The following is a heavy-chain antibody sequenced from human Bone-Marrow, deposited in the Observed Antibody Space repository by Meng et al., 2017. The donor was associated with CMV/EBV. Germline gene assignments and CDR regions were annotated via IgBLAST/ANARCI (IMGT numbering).Heavy chain of an antibody. Sequence: GESLKISCAASGFTFSNYRFNWVRQAPGKGLEWVSSISSSGRYIFYADSVKGRFTISRDNAKDSLYLQMNSLRAEDTAVYYCGRVRIVYGLDVWGQGTTVTVSS. J-gene: IGHJ6*02. CDR2: ISSSGRYI. D-gene: IGHD2-15*01. V-gene: IGHV3-21*01. CDR3: GRVRIVYGLDV. CDR1: GFTFSNYR.